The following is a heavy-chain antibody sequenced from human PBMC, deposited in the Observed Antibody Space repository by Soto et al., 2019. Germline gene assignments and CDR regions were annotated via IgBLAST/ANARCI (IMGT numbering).Heavy chain of an antibody. CDR2: ISYDGSNK. D-gene: IGHD3-3*01. CDR3: ARDRTIPNPYDFWSGYHDY. J-gene: IGHJ4*02. CDR1: GFTFSSYA. V-gene: IGHV3-30-3*01. Sequence: QVQLVESGGGVVQPGRSLRLSCAASGFTFSSYAMHWVRQASGKGLEWVAVISYDGSNKYYADSVKGRFTISRDNSKNTLYLQMNSLRAEDTAVYYCARDRTIPNPYDFWSGYHDYWGQGTLVTVSS.